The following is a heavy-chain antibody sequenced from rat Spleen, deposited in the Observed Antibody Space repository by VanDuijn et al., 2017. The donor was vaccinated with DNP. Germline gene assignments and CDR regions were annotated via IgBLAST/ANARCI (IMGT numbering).Heavy chain of an antibody. Sequence: QVQLKESGPGLVQPSQTLSLTCTVPGFSLTSYTVTWVRQPPGKGLEWIAAGSSGGSTYYNSAIKSRLSISRDTSKSQVFLKMNSLQTEDTAIYFCARGGSYDWFAYWGQGTLVTVSS. CDR3: ARGGSYDWFAY. J-gene: IGHJ3*01. D-gene: IGHD1-3*01. CDR1: GFSLTSYT. V-gene: IGHV2-6*01. CDR2: GSSGGST.